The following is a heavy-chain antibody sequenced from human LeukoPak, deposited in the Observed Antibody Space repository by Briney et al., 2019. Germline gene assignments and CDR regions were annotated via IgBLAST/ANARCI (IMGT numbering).Heavy chain of an antibody. D-gene: IGHD1-26*01. CDR2: ISWNSGSI. V-gene: IGHV3-9*01. CDR1: GFTFDDYA. Sequence: GGSLRLSCAASGFTFDDYAMHWVRQAPWKGLEWVSGISWNSGSIGYADSVKGRFTISRDNAKNSLYLQMNTLRAEDTAVYYCARDRFSGSYPLDYWGQGTLVTVSS. J-gene: IGHJ4*02. CDR3: ARDRFSGSYPLDY.